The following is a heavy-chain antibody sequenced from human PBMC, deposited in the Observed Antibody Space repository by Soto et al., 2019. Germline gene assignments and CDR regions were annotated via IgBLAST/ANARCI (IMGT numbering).Heavy chain of an antibody. V-gene: IGHV1-69*02. Sequence: SVKVSCKASGGTFSSYTISWVRQAPGQGLEWMGRIIPILGIANYAQKFQGRVTITADKSASTAYMELSSLRSEDTAVYYCARTPTSYDSSGYYFFGPDYWGQGTLVTVSS. CDR2: IIPILGIA. CDR1: GGTFSSYT. D-gene: IGHD3-22*01. CDR3: ARTPTSYDSSGYYFFGPDY. J-gene: IGHJ4*02.